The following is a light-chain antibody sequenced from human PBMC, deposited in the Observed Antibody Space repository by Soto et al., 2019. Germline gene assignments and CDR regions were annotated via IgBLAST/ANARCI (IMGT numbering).Light chain of an antibody. CDR2: KTS. CDR1: QSISSW. J-gene: IGKJ1*01. Sequence: DIQMTQSPSTLSASVGDRVTITCRASQSISSWLAWYQQKPGKPPKLLIYKTSSLESGVPSRFSGSGSGTEFNLTISSLQPDDFATYYCQQYNSYWTFGQGTKVEIK. V-gene: IGKV1-5*03. CDR3: QQYNSYWT.